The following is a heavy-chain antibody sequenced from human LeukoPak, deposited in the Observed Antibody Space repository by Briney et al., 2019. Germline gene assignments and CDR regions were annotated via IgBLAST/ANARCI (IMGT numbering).Heavy chain of an antibody. CDR2: ISGSDSSTYYTDSAEGST. J-gene: IGHJ4*02. V-gene: IGHV3-23*01. CDR1: GFTFMSYA. Sequence: GGSLRLSCEASGFTFMSYAMSWVRQAPGKGLQWVSGISGSDSSTYYTDSAEGSTYYTDSAEGRFTISRDNSKNTVYLKINGLRAEDTAVYYCAKCMSATGVCLNFDSWGQGILVTVSS. D-gene: IGHD2-8*01. CDR3: AKCMSATGVCLNFDS.